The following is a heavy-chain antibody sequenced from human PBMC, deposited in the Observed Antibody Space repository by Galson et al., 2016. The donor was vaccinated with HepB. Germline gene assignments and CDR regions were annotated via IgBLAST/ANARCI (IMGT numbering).Heavy chain of an antibody. CDR1: GDSVSSNSGV. V-gene: IGHV6-1*01. D-gene: IGHD1-1*01. J-gene: IGHJ4*02. CDR3: ARAAPGNSFFDY. CDR2: TYYRSKWYN. Sequence: CAISGDSVSSNSGVWNWIRQSPSRGLEWLGRTYYRSKWYNHYAESVKSRITLNPDTSKNQSSLHLNSVTPEDTAVYYCARAAPGNSFFDYWGQGILVTVSS.